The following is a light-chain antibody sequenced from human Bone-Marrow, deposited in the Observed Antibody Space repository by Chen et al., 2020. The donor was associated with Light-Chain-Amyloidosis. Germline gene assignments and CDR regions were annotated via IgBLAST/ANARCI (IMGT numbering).Light chain of an antibody. J-gene: IGLJ2*01. CDR1: NIDRKS. V-gene: IGLV3-21*03. Sequence: SYELTPPPSVLVAPGKTATVTCGGNNIDRKSVHWFQRKPGQAPVLVVCDDHNRPSGMPARFCGHNSGNTATLTISWVEAGDEAGYCCQVWDSGSVHVVCGGGTRLTVL. CDR3: QVWDSGSVHVV. CDR2: DDH.